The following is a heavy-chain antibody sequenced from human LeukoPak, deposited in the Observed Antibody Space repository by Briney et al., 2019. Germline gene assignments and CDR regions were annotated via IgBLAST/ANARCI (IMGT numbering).Heavy chain of an antibody. V-gene: IGHV1-69*13. CDR3: ARGFSSGSYGGYYYYMDV. CDR1: GGTFSTYT. CDR2: IIPVLGTT. J-gene: IGHJ6*03. Sequence: ASVKVSCKASGGTFSTYTISWVRQAPGQGLEWMGGIIPVLGTTNYAQKFQGRVTVTADDSTSTAYMELSRLRSDDTAVYYCARGFSSGSYGGYYYYMDVWGKGTTVTVSS. D-gene: IGHD1-26*01.